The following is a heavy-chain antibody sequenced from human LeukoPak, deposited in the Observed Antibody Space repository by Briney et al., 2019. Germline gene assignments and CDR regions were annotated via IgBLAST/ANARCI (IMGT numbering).Heavy chain of an antibody. V-gene: IGHV4-39*01. D-gene: IGHD2-8*02. CDR1: GGSISSSSYY. CDR3: ARHVLSGGDCFDY. CDR2: IYYSGST. J-gene: IGHJ4*02. Sequence: SETLSLTCTVSGGSISSSSYYWGWIRQPPGKGLEWIGSIYYSGSTYYNPSLKSRVTISVDTSKNQFSLKLSSVTAADTAVYYCARHVLSGGDCFDYWGQGTLVTVSS.